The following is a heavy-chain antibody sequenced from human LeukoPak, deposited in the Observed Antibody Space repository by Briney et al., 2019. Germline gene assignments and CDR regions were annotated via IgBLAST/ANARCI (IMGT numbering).Heavy chain of an antibody. CDR2: IYYSGST. J-gene: IGHJ4*02. Sequence: PSETLSLTCTVSGGSISSSSYYWGWIRQPPGKGLEWIGSIYYSGSTYYNPSLKSRVTISVDTSKNQFSLKLSSVTAADTAVYYCARLDYGSGSFDYWGQGTLVTVSS. V-gene: IGHV4-39*01. CDR1: GGSISSSSYY. D-gene: IGHD3-10*01. CDR3: ARLDYGSGSFDY.